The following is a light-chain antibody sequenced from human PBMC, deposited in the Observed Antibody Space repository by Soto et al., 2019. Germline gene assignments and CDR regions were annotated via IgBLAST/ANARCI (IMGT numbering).Light chain of an antibody. V-gene: IGKV3-15*01. CDR1: QTVTSN. CDR2: GAS. Sequence: IVMTQSPVTLSVSPGETANLSCRASQTVTSNLAWYQQKPGRSPRLLLSGASTRATGIPARFSGSGSGTEFTLTISRLQSEDLAVYYCQQYNDWPRTFGQGTKVEI. CDR3: QQYNDWPRT. J-gene: IGKJ1*01.